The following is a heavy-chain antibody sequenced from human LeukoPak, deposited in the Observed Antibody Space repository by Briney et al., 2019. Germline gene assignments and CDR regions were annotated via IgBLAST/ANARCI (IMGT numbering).Heavy chain of an antibody. CDR3: ARDPSIYYFDY. CDR1: GFTFSSYS. Sequence: GGSLRLSCAASGFTFSSYSMNWVRQAPGKGLEWVAVISYDGSNKYYADSVKGRFTISRDNSKNTLYLQMNSLRAEDTAVYYCARDPSIYYFDYWGQGTLVTVSS. V-gene: IGHV3-30*03. J-gene: IGHJ4*02. CDR2: ISYDGSNK.